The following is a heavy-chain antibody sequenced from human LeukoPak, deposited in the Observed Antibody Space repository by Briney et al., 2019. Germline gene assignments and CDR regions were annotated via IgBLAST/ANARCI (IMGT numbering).Heavy chain of an antibody. J-gene: IGHJ5*02. CDR1: GGSIRNYD. Sequence: SETLSLTCPVSGGSIRNYDWNWIRQPPGKGLEWIGHIHNSGSTSYNPSLNSRVTISLDTSKNHFSLKLTSVTAADTAVYYCARRIAVGGANQVGNWFDPWGQGTLVTVSS. V-gene: IGHV4-59*08. CDR3: ARRIAVGGANQVGNWFDP. CDR2: IHNSGST. D-gene: IGHD4/OR15-4a*01.